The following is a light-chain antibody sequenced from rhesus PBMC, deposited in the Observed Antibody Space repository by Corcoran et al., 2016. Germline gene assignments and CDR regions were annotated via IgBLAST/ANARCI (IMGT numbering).Light chain of an antibody. V-gene: IGKV1-25*01. CDR2: EAS. CDR1: QGITND. Sequence: DIQMTQSPSSLSASVGDRVTITCRASQGITNDLAWYQQKPGETPKLLLYEASSLQSGIPSRFSGSGSGTDFTLNISSLQPEDFATYYCQHYYSTPLTFGGGTKVEIK. J-gene: IGKJ4*01. CDR3: QHYYSTPLT.